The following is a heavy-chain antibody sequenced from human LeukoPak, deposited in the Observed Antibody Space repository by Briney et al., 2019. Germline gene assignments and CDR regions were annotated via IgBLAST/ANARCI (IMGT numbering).Heavy chain of an antibody. CDR3: ARSLSVWGSYRWFGPGY. V-gene: IGHV5-51*01. CDR1: GYSFTTHW. CDR2: IYPDDSDT. J-gene: IGHJ4*02. D-gene: IGHD3-16*02. Sequence: GESLKISCKASGYSFTTHWIAWVRQMPGKGLEWMGIIYPDDSDTTYSPSFQGQVTISVDKSSSTAYLQWSSLKASDTAMYYCARSLSVWGSYRWFGPGYWGQGTLVTVSS.